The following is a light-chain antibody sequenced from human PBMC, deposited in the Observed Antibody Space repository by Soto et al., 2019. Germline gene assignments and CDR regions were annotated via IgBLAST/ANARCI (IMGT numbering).Light chain of an antibody. Sequence: DIQMTQSPSTLSASVGDRVTITCRARQTISIWLAWYQQKPGKAPKLLIYDASILESGVPSRFSGSGSGTEFTLTISSLQPDDFATYYCQQYNSYRTFGQGTNVEIK. CDR2: DAS. J-gene: IGKJ1*01. V-gene: IGKV1-5*01. CDR1: QTISIW. CDR3: QQYNSYRT.